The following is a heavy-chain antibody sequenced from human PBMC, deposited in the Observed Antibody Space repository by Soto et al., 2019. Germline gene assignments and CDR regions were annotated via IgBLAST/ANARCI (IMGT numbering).Heavy chain of an antibody. V-gene: IGHV3-7*01. CDR3: ARDIGFDYVN. J-gene: IGHJ4*02. D-gene: IGHD3-16*01. CDR1: GFNVMSYW. CDR2: IKDDGSEI. Sequence: GSLRLSCAVSGFNVMSYWMSWVRQAPGKGLEWVASIKDDGSEIYYLQSVRGRFTISRDSAGNALHLAMNYLSAEDTGVYFCARDIGFDYVNWGQGTLVTVSS.